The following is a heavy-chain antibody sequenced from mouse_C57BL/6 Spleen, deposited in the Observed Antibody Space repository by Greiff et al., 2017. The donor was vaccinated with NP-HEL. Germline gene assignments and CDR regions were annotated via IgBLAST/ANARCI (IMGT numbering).Heavy chain of an antibody. CDR1: GYTFTDYY. Sequence: VQLQQSGPELVKPGASVKISCKASGYTFTDYYMNWVKQSHGKSLEWIGDINPNNGGTSYNQKFKGKATLTVDKSSSTAYMELRSLTSEDSAVYYCARNRDDYDLAWFAYWGQGTLVTVSA. CDR3: ARNRDDYDLAWFAY. D-gene: IGHD2-4*01. J-gene: IGHJ3*01. V-gene: IGHV1-26*01. CDR2: INPNNGGT.